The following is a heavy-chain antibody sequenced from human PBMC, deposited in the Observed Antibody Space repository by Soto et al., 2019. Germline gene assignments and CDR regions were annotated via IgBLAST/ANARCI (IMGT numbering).Heavy chain of an antibody. V-gene: IGHV3-23*01. CDR2: ISGTGDST. Sequence: QSGGSLRLSCAASGFTFSSYAMSWVRQAPGKGLEWVSAISGTGDSTYYADSVKGRFTISRDNSKNTLYLQMNSLRAEDTAVYYCARERVESGYPEYFQHWGKGTLVTVS. CDR1: GFTFSSYA. D-gene: IGHD3-22*01. CDR3: ARERVESGYPEYFQH. J-gene: IGHJ1*01.